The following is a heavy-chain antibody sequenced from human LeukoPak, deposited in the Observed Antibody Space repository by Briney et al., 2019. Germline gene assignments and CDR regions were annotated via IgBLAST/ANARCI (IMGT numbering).Heavy chain of an antibody. Sequence: PGGSLRLSCAASGFTSSNHEMNWVRQAPGKGLEWVSYISSSGGTIYYADSVKGRFTISRDNAKNSLYLQMNSLRAEDTAVYYCARDGAGNYYDSSGYHYHYYGMDVWGQGTTAIVSS. D-gene: IGHD3-22*01. CDR2: ISSSGGTI. V-gene: IGHV3-48*03. J-gene: IGHJ6*02. CDR1: GFTSSNHE. CDR3: ARDGAGNYYDSSGYHYHYYGMDV.